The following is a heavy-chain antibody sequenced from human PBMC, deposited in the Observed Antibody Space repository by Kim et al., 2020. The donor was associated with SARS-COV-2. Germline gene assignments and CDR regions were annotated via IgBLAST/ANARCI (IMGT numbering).Heavy chain of an antibody. CDR3: ARRGGYDYVDWYFDL. Sequence: GESLQISCKGSGYSFTSYWIGWVRQMPGKGLEWMGIIYAGDSDTRYSPSFQGQVTISADKSISTAYLQWSSLKASDTAMYYCARRGGYDYVDWYFDLWGRGTLVTVSS. CDR1: GYSFTSYW. J-gene: IGHJ2*01. CDR2: IYAGDSDT. V-gene: IGHV5-51*01. D-gene: IGHD5-12*01.